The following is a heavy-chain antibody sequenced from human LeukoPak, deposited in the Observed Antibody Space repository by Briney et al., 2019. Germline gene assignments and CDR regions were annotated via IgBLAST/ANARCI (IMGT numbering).Heavy chain of an antibody. CDR2: IYSGGST. CDR3: ARLRFGPDDAFDI. CDR1: GFTVSSNY. J-gene: IGHJ3*02. Sequence: GGSLRLSCAASGFTVSSNYMSWVRQAPGKGLEWGSVIYSGGSTYYADSVKGRFTISRDNSKNTLYLQMNSLRAEDTAVYYCARLRFGPDDAFDIWGQGTMVTVSS. V-gene: IGHV3-53*01. D-gene: IGHD3-10*01.